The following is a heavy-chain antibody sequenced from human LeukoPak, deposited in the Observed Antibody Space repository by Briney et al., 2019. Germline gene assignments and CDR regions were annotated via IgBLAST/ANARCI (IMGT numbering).Heavy chain of an antibody. CDR2: ISGSGGST. J-gene: IGHJ4*02. CDR1: GFTFSSYA. V-gene: IGHV3-23*01. D-gene: IGHD6-19*01. CDR3: AKDDSSGDFDY. Sequence: GGSLRLSCAASGFTFSSYAMSWVRQAPGKGLEWVSAISGSGGSTYYADSVTGRFTISRDNSKNTLYLQMNSLRAEDTAVYDCAKDDSSGDFDYWGQGTLVTVSS.